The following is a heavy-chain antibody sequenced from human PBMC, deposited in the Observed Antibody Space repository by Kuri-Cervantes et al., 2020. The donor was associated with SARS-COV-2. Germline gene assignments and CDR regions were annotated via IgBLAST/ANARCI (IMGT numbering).Heavy chain of an antibody. D-gene: IGHD5-18*01. J-gene: IGHJ3*02. Sequence: SVKVSCKASGGTFSSYAISWVRQAPGQGLEWMGGIIPIFGTANYAQKLQGRVTMTTDTSTSTAYMELRSLRSDDTAVYYCARVDDTAMVIAHGAFDIWGQGTMVTVSS. CDR3: ARVDDTAMVIAHGAFDI. CDR1: GGTFSSYA. CDR2: IIPIFGTA. V-gene: IGHV1-69*05.